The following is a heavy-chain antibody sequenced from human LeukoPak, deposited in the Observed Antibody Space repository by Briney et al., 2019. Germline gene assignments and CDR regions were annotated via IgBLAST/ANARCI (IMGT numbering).Heavy chain of an antibody. V-gene: IGHV3-23*01. J-gene: IGHJ5*02. CDR1: GFTFSSYA. CDR2: ISGSGGST. Sequence: GGSMRLSCAASGFTFSSYAISWVRQAPGQGLEWVSAISGSGGSTYYADSVKGRFTISRDNSKNTLYLQMNSLRAEDTAVYYCAKGRTIFGNFNWFDPWGQGTLVTVSS. D-gene: IGHD3-3*01. CDR3: AKGRTIFGNFNWFDP.